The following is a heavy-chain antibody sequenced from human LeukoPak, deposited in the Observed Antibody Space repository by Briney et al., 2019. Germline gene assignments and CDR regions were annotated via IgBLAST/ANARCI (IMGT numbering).Heavy chain of an antibody. Sequence: SGTLSLTCTVSGGSISSSSYYWGWICQPPGKGLEWIGSIYYSGTTYYNPSLKSRVTISVDTSKNQFSLKLSSVTAADTAVYYCARRGYYGSGSSTYFDYWGQGTLVAVSS. D-gene: IGHD3-10*01. CDR1: GGSISSSSYY. CDR2: IYYSGTT. V-gene: IGHV4-39*01. CDR3: ARRGYYGSGSSTYFDY. J-gene: IGHJ4*02.